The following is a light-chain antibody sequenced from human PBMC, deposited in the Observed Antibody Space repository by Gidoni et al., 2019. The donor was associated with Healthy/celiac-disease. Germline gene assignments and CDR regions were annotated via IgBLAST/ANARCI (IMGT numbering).Light chain of an antibody. J-gene: IGKJ4*01. CDR2: DAY. V-gene: IGKV3-11*01. Sequence: EIVLTQSPATLSLSPGERATLSCRASQSVSSYLAWYQQKPGQAPRLLIYDAYNRATGIPARFSGSGSGTDFTLTISSLEPEDFAGYYCQQRSNWPSFGGGTKVEIK. CDR3: QQRSNWPS. CDR1: QSVSSY.